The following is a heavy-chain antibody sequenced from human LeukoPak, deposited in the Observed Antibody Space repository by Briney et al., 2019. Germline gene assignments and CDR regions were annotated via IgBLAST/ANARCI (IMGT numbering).Heavy chain of an antibody. CDR2: IYYSGST. CDR1: GDSIRSYY. D-gene: IGHD3-10*01. CDR3: ARRSGEGFDP. V-gene: IGHV4-59*08. J-gene: IGHJ5*02. Sequence: SETLSLTCTVSGDSIRSYYWSWVRQPPGKGLEWIGYIYYSGSTNYNPSLKSRVTISVDTSKNQFSLKLSSVTAADTAVYYCARRSGEGFDPWGQGTLVTVSS.